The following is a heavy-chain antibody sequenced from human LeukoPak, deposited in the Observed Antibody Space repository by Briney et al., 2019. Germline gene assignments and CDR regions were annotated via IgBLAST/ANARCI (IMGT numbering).Heavy chain of an antibody. CDR1: GYMFTTYY. CDR2: ISTYNGNT. J-gene: IGHJ4*02. D-gene: IGHD4-17*01. CDR3: ARGTTVTSDY. V-gene: IGHV1-18*01. Sequence: ASVKVSCKTSGYMFTTYYPHWVRQAPGQGLEWMGWISTYNGNTNYAQRLQGRVTMTTDTSTSTAYMELRSLRSDDTAVYYCARGTTVTSDYWGQGTLVTVSS.